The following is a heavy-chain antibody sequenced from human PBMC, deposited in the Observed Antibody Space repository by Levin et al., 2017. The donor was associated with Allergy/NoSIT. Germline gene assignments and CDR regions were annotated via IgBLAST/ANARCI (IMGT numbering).Heavy chain of an antibody. V-gene: IGHV3-7*04. Sequence: PGESLKISCAASGFTFSSYWMSWVRQAPGKGLEWVANIKQDGSEKYYVDSVKGRFTISRDNAKNSLYLQMNSLRAEDTAVYYCARSAVQLWFWWFDPWGQGTLVTVSS. D-gene: IGHD5-18*01. CDR3: ARSAVQLWFWWFDP. CDR1: GFTFSSYW. CDR2: IKQDGSEK. J-gene: IGHJ5*02.